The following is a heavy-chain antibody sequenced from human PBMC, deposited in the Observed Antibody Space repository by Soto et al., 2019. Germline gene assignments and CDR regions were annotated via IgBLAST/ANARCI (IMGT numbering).Heavy chain of an antibody. CDR1: GFTFSSYS. CDR3: ARDEYQLPYYYGMDV. J-gene: IGHJ6*02. D-gene: IGHD2-2*01. Sequence: EVQLVESGGGLVQPGGSLRLSCAASGFTFSSYSMNWVRQAPGKGLEWVSYISSSSSTIYYADSVKGRFTISRDNAKNSLYLQMNSLRDEDTAVYYCARDEYQLPYYYGMDVWGQGTTVTVSS. CDR2: ISSSSSTI. V-gene: IGHV3-48*02.